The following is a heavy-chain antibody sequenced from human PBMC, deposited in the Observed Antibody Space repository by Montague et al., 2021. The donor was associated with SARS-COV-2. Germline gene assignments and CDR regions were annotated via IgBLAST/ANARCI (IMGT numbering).Heavy chain of an antibody. V-gene: IGHV4-39*02. J-gene: IGHJ4*02. CDR1: GGSIMRGGYY. D-gene: IGHD7-27*01. CDR3: ARDETGDPAFGD. CDR2: IYYSGST. Sequence: SETLSLTCTVSGGSIMRGGYYWGWIRQAPGKGLEWIGYIYYSGSTNYTPSLKTRLTMSIDKSKNQFSLRLNSVTAADTSIYYCARDETGDPAFGDWGQGTIVTVSS.